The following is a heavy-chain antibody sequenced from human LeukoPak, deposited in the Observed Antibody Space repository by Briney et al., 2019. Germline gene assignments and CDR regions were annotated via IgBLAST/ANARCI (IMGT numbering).Heavy chain of an antibody. V-gene: IGHV3-48*04. CDR1: GFTFRTYG. Sequence: GSLRLPCAASGFTFRTYGMNWVRQAPGKGLEWISYINSNSDTVHYSNSVEGRFTISRDNAKNSLYLQMNSLRAEDTAMYYCARDTRGESDYWGHGTLVTVSS. J-gene: IGHJ4*01. CDR2: INSNSDTV. CDR3: ARDTRGESDY. D-gene: IGHD2-2*01.